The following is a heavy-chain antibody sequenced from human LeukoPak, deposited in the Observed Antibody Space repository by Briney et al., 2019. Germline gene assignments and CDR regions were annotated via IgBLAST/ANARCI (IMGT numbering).Heavy chain of an antibody. D-gene: IGHD3-22*01. CDR2: IYYSGST. CDR3: ATRVVRDYYDSSGRPSYWYFDL. Sequence: PSETLSLTCTVSGGSISSGGYYWSWIRQHPGKGLEWIGYIYYSGSTYYNPSLKSRVTISVDTSKNQFSLKLSSVTAADTAVYYCATRVVRDYYDSSGRPSYWYFDLWGRGTLVTVSS. V-gene: IGHV4-31*03. CDR1: GGSISSGGYY. J-gene: IGHJ2*01.